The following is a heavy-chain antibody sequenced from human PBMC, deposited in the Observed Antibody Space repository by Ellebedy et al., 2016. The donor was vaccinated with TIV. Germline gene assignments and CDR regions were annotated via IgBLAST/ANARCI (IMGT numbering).Heavy chain of an antibody. J-gene: IGHJ4*02. Sequence: AASVKVSCKASGFTFTKSAVQWVRQARGQRLEWIGWIVVGSGNTHYAQKFQERVTMTRDTSTSTVYMELRSLRSEDTAVYYCARDLGDSSGYLFDFWGQGTLVTVSS. CDR2: IVVGSGNT. D-gene: IGHD3-22*01. CDR1: GFTFTKSA. CDR3: ARDLGDSSGYLFDF. V-gene: IGHV1-58*01.